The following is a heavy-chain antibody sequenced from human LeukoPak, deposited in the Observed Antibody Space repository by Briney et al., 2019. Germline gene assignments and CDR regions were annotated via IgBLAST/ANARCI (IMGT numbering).Heavy chain of an antibody. J-gene: IGHJ3*02. Sequence: GTSLRLSCAASGFTFSSYGMNWVRQAPGKGLEWVAVIWYDGSKKYYVDSVKGRLTISRDSSKNTVDFQMDSLRAEDTALYYCTRENGGDGYRGGTFDIWGQGTMVNVSS. CDR1: GFTFSSYG. V-gene: IGHV3-33*01. CDR2: IWYDGSKK. CDR3: TRENGGDGYRGGTFDI. D-gene: IGHD5-24*01.